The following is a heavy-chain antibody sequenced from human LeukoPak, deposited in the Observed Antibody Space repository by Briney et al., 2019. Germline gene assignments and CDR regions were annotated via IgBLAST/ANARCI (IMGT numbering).Heavy chain of an antibody. CDR3: ARDLDRRKLDTAMVSTRYYYYMDV. CDR1: GGSISSYY. V-gene: IGHV4-59*01. J-gene: IGHJ6*03. Sequence: SETLSLTCTVSGGSISSYYWSWIRQPPGKGLEWIGYIYYSGSTNYNPSLKSRVTISVDTSKNQFSLKLSSVTAADTAVYYCARDLDRRKLDTAMVSTRYYYYMDVWGKGTTVTVSS. D-gene: IGHD5-18*01. CDR2: IYYSGST.